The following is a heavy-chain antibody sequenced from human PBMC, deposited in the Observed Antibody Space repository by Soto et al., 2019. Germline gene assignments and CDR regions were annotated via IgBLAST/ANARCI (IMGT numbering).Heavy chain of an antibody. Sequence: QVQLVESGGGLVKPGGSLRLSCAASGFTFSDYYMSWIRQAPGQGLEWISYIRSSGATIYYADSLKGRFTISRDNAKNSLYLQMNSLRVEDTAVYYCVRVISGQRWLQFTYHYYYYMDVLGKGTTVTVSS. D-gene: IGHD6-19*01. CDR3: VRVISGQRWLQFTYHYYYYMDV. CDR2: IRSSGATI. V-gene: IGHV3-11*01. J-gene: IGHJ6*03. CDR1: GFTFSDYY.